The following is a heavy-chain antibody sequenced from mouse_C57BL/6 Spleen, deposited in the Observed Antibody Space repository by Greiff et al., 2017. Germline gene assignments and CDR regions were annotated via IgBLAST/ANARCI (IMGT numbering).Heavy chain of an antibody. Sequence: VQVVESGGGLVKPGGSLKLSCAASGFTFSSYTMSWVRQTPEKRLEWVATISGGGGNTYYPDSVTGRFTISRDNAKNTLYLQMSSLRSEDTALYYCARGGVTTRDYAMDYWGQGTSVTVSS. V-gene: IGHV5-9*01. CDR2: ISGGGGNT. D-gene: IGHD2-2*01. J-gene: IGHJ4*01. CDR3: ARGGVTTRDYAMDY. CDR1: GFTFSSYT.